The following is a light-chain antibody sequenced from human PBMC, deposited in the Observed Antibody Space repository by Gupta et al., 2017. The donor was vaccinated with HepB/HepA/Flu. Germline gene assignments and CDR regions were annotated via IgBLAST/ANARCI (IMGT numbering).Light chain of an antibody. CDR2: DDG. Sequence: QPALTPPAPVPGSPGQPITISCTGTSSDVGDMNHVSWYQQHPGKDPKLLMSDDGKSPSGVSSRFSGSKSGKTDSLTISGVQAEDEGEDYCSSYTYNPTRVVFGGGTKVTVL. J-gene: IGLJ2*01. CDR1: SSDVGDMNH. V-gene: IGLV2-14*03. CDR3: SSYTYNPTRVV.